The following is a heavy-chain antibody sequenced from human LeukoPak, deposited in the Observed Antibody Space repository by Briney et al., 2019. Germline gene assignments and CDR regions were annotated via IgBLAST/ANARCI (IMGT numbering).Heavy chain of an antibody. J-gene: IGHJ6*02. Sequence: ASVKVSCKASGYTFTSYYMHWVRQAPGQGLEWMGIINPSGGSTSYAQKFQGRVTMTRDTSTSTVYMELSSLRSEDTAVYYCAREDHDFWSGYLQSYGMDVWGQGTTVTVSS. V-gene: IGHV1-46*01. D-gene: IGHD3-3*01. CDR1: GYTFTSYY. CDR3: AREDHDFWSGYLQSYGMDV. CDR2: INPSGGST.